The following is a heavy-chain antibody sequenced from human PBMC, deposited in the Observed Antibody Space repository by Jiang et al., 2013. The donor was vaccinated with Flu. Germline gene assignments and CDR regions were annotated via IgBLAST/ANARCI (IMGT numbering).Heavy chain of an antibody. CDR3: ARTLYYYGSSRMDV. D-gene: IGHD3-10*01. V-gene: IGHV5-10-1*01. CDR2: IDPSDSYI. CDR1: GYSFTDNW. J-gene: IGHJ6*04. Sequence: SLRISCKGSGYSFTDNWISWVRQMPGQGLEWMARIDPSDSYINYSPAFQGDVTVSVDKSINTAYLQWRSLKASDTAMYYCARTLYYYGSSRMDVWGEGTTVIVSA.